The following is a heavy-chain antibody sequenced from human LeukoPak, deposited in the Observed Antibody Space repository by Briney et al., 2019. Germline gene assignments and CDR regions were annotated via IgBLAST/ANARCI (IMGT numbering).Heavy chain of an antibody. CDR1: GFTVSANY. CDR2: ITYSSRAR. Sequence: GGSLRLSCAASGFTVSANYMTWVRQAPGKGLEWVSSITYSSRARYYADSVKGRFTISRDNVKNSLYLQMDSLRAEDTAVYYCARAYCSSTSCFGWGQGTLVTVSS. D-gene: IGHD2-2*01. CDR3: ARAYCSSTSCFG. V-gene: IGHV3-69-1*02. J-gene: IGHJ4*02.